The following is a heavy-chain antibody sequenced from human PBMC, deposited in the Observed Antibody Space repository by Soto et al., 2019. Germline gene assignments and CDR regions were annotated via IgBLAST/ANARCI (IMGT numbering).Heavy chain of an antibody. D-gene: IGHD2-2*01. CDR3: ARERELGLGYCISTSCLYGMDV. CDR2: INPNSGGT. V-gene: IGHV1-2*04. CDR1: VYTFTGCY. Sequence: ASVEVSCKASVYTFTGCYRRWVRQAPGQGLEWMGWINPNSGGTNYAQKFQGWVTMTRDTSISTAYMELSRLRSDDTAVYYCARERELGLGYCISTSCLYGMDVWGQGTTVTVSS. J-gene: IGHJ6*02.